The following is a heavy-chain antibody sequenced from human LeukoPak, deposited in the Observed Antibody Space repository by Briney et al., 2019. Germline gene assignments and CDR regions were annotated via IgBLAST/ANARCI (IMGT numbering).Heavy chain of an antibody. J-gene: IGHJ6*02. CDR1: GFTFDDYG. D-gene: IGHD2-2*01. V-gene: IGHV3-20*04. CDR2: INWNGGST. CDR3: AKDLGYCSSTSCYGRSYYYYYGMDV. Sequence: GGSLRLSCAASGFTFDDYGMSWVRQAPGKGLEWVSGINWNGGSTGYADSVKGRFTISRDNAKNSLYLQMNSLRAEDTALYYCAKDLGYCSSTSCYGRSYYYYYGMDVWGQGTTVTVSS.